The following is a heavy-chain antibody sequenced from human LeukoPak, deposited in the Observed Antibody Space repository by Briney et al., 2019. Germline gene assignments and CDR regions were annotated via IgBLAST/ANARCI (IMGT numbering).Heavy chain of an antibody. Sequence: SETLSLTCAVYGGSFSGYYWSWIRQPPGKGLEWIGRVFTRGIISGNTNYNPSLKSRVTMSVDSSKNQFSLKLRSVTAADTAVYYCARERYYYDSSSYFSAFDTWGQGTMVTVSS. V-gene: IGHV4-4*07. CDR1: GGSFSGYY. J-gene: IGHJ3*02. CDR3: ARERYYYDSSSYFSAFDT. CDR2: VFTRGIISGNT. D-gene: IGHD3-22*01.